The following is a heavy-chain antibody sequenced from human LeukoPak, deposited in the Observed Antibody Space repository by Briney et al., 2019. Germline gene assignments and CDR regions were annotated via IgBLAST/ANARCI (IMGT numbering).Heavy chain of an antibody. D-gene: IGHD3-16*02. V-gene: IGHV4-34*01. CDR2: INHSGST. CDR1: GGSFSGYY. Sequence: SETLSLTCAVYGGSFSGYYWSWIRQPPGKGLGWIGEINHSGSTNYNPSLKSRVTISVDTSKNQFSLKLSSVTAADTAMYYCARSHDHLWGNYPDYWGQGTLVTVSS. J-gene: IGHJ4*02. CDR3: ARSHDHLWGNYPDY.